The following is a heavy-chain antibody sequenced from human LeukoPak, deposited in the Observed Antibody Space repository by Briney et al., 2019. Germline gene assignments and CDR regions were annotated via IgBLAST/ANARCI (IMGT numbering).Heavy chain of an antibody. D-gene: IGHD1-26*01. CDR3: ARQWDLRNPNWFDP. CDR2: IYYSGST. V-gene: IGHV4-30-4*08. J-gene: IGHJ5*02. Sequence: PSETLSLTCTVSGGSISSGDYYWSWIRQPPGKGLEWIGYIYYSGSTYYNPSLKSRVTISVDTSKNQFSLKLSSVTAADTAVYYCARQWDLRNPNWFDPWGQGTLVTVSS. CDR1: GGSISSGDYY.